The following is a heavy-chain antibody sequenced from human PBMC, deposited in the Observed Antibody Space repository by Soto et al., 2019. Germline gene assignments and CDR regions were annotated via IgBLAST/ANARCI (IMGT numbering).Heavy chain of an antibody. CDR2: IRGSGDNT. D-gene: IGHD6-13*01. V-gene: IGHV3-23*01. CDR3: AENPLLVGPIDY. Sequence: DVQLLDSGGGLVQPGGSLRLSCAASGFIFSNYVMSWVRQAPGKGLEWVSGIRGSGDNTYYADSVKGRFTVSRDNSKNALDLQMDSLRAEDTAVYYCAENPLLVGPIDYWGQGTLVTVSS. J-gene: IGHJ4*02. CDR1: GFIFSNYV.